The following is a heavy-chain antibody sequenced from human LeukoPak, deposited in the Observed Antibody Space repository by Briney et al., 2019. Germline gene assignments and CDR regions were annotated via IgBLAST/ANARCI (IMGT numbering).Heavy chain of an antibody. Sequence: PGGSLRLSCAASGLAFSAYKMHWVRQAPRKGLVWVSRISTDGYTTDYADFVQGRFTASRDNTKNTWSLEMTGLRAEDTAVYYCVVGGSPGYWGQGTLVTVSS. V-gene: IGHV3-74*01. CDR2: ISTDGYTT. J-gene: IGHJ4*02. CDR1: GLAFSAYK. D-gene: IGHD2-15*01. CDR3: VVGGSPGY.